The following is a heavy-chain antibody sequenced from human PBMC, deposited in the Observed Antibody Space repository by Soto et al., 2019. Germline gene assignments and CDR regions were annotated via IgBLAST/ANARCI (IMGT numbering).Heavy chain of an antibody. CDR1: GGSIGSYY. V-gene: IGHV4-59*01. CDR3: ARESAGSGRNNWFDP. J-gene: IGHJ5*02. CDR2: IHFSGDT. Sequence: SETLSLTCSVSGGSIGSYYWSWVRQPPGKGLEWIGFIHFSGDTKYNPSLKSRVIISVDMSQNQLSLKLTSVTAADTAVYYCARESAGSGRNNWFDPWGQGVLVAVSS. D-gene: IGHD3-10*01.